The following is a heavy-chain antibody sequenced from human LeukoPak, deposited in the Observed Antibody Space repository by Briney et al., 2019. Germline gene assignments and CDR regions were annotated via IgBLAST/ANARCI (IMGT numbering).Heavy chain of an antibody. V-gene: IGHV3-7*01. D-gene: IGHD2-2*01. J-gene: IGHJ4*02. CDR3: ARGSSTHGEYYFDY. Sequence: GGSLRLSCAAAGFTFSDYWMTWVRQFPGQGLEWVANIKQDGSESYYVDSVKGRFTISRDNAKNSLYLQMNSLRAEDTAVYYCARGSSTHGEYYFDYWGQGTLVTVSS. CDR2: IKQDGSES. CDR1: GFTFSDYW.